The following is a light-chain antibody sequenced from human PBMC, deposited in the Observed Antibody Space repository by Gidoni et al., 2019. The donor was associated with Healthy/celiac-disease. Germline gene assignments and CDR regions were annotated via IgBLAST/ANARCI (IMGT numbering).Light chain of an antibody. CDR1: QSISSY. V-gene: IGKV1-39*01. J-gene: IGKJ1*01. Sequence: DIQMTQSPSSLSASVEDRVTITCRASQSISSYLNWYKRKPGKAPKLLIYAASSLQSGVPSRFSGSGSGTDFTLPISSLRPEDFATYYCQRSYSTPRTFGQXTKVEIK. CDR2: AAS. CDR3: QRSYSTPRT.